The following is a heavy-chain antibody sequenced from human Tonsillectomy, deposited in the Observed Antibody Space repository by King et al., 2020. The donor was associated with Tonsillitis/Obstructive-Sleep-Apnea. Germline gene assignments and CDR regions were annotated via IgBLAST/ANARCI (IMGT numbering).Heavy chain of an antibody. CDR2: ISYDGSNK. V-gene: IGHV3-30*04. D-gene: IGHD6-6*01. CDR3: ARDLSGSSDY. J-gene: IGHJ4*02. Sequence: HVQLVESGGGVVQPGRSLRLSCAASGFTFSSYAMHWVRQAPGKGLEWVAVISYDGSNKYYADSVKGRFTISRDNSKNTLYLQMSSLRAEDTAVYYCARDLSGSSDYWGQGTLVTVSS. CDR1: GFTFSSYA.